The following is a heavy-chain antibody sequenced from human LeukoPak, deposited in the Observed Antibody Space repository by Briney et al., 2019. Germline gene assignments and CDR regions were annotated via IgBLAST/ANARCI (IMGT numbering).Heavy chain of an antibody. CDR1: GYTFTGYC. V-gene: IGHV1-2*02. Sequence: ASVKVSCKASGYTFTGYCMHWVRQAPGQGLEWMGWINPNSGGTSFAQKFQDRVTMTRDTSISTAYMELSRLRSDDTAVYYCARDRGYSYARYYFDYWGQGTLVTVSS. CDR3: ARDRGYSYARYYFDY. J-gene: IGHJ4*02. CDR2: INPNSGGT. D-gene: IGHD5-18*01.